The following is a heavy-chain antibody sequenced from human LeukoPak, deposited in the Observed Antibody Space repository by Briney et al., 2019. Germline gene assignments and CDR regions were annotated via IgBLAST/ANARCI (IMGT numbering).Heavy chain of an antibody. Sequence: QPGGSLRLSCAASGFTVSSNYMSWVRQAPGKGLEWVSLIYSGGTTYYADSVMGRFTISRDNSKTTLFLQMSSLKAEGTAVYYCATGGRSGVALEQWGQGTLVTVSS. D-gene: IGHD1/OR15-1a*01. J-gene: IGHJ4*02. CDR1: GFTVSSNY. V-gene: IGHV3-53*01. CDR2: IYSGGTT. CDR3: ATGGRSGVALEQ.